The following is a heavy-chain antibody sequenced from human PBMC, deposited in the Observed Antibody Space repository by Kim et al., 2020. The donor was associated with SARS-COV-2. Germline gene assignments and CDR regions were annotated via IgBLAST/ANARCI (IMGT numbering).Heavy chain of an antibody. CDR3: ARTEYQLLYSAEYFQH. Sequence: SETLSLTCTVSGGSISSYYWSWIRQPPGKGLEWIGYIYYSGSTNYNPSLKSRVTISVDTSKNQFSLKLSSVTAADTAVYYCARTEYQLLYSAEYFQHWGQGTLVTVSS. V-gene: IGHV4-59*08. CDR1: GGSISSYY. D-gene: IGHD2-2*02. CDR2: IYYSGST. J-gene: IGHJ1*01.